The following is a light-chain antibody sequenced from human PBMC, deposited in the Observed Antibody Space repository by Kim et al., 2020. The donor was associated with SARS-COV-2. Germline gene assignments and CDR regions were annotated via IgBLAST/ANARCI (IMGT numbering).Light chain of an antibody. CDR2: GAS. CDR3: QQYHNWWT. V-gene: IGKV3-15*01. CDR1: QSVSSN. J-gene: IGKJ1*01. Sequence: SVSPGERATLSCRASQSVSSNVAWYQQKPGQAPRLLIYGASTRATGIPARFSGSGSGTEFTLTISSLQSEDFAVYYCQQYHNWWTFGQGTKVDIK.